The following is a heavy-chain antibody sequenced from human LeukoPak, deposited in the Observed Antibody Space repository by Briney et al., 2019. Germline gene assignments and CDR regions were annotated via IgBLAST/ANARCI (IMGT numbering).Heavy chain of an antibody. CDR1: GGSISSYY. D-gene: IGHD3-22*01. CDR3: ARDSQGPYYYDSSGYRDYYYYYMDV. J-gene: IGHJ6*03. CDR2: IYTSGST. Sequence: SETLSLTCTVSGGSISSYYWSWIRQPAGKGLEWIGRIYTSGSTNYNPSLKSRVTISVDTSKNQFSLKLSSVTAADTAVYYCARDSQGPYYYDSSGYRDYYYYYMDVWGKGTTVTVSS. V-gene: IGHV4-4*07.